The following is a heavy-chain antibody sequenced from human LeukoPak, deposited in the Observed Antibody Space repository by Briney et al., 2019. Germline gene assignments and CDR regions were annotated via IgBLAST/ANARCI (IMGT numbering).Heavy chain of an antibody. CDR3: AKWLTDYDFWSGYFDY. D-gene: IGHD3-3*01. J-gene: IGHJ4*02. CDR1: GFTFSSYA. Sequence: GGSLRLSCAASGFTFSSYAMSWVRQAPGKGLEWVSVISGSGGSTCYADSVKGRFTISRDNSKNTLYLQMNSLRAEDTAVYYCAKWLTDYDFWSGYFDYWGQGTLVTVSS. V-gene: IGHV3-23*01. CDR2: ISGSGGST.